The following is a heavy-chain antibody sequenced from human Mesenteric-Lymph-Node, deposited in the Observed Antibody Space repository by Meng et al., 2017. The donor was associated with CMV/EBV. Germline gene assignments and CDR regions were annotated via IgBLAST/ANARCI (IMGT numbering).Heavy chain of an antibody. CDR2: IYNSVST. CDR1: GDSVSGGSYY. Sequence: LSLTCTVSGDSVSGGSYYWTWIRQAPGKGLEWIGYIYNSVSTNYNPSLKSRVTISVDTSKNQFSLKLTSVTAADTAVYYCARDQPADYWGQGTLVLVSS. J-gene: IGHJ4*02. V-gene: IGHV4-61*01. CDR3: ARDQPADY.